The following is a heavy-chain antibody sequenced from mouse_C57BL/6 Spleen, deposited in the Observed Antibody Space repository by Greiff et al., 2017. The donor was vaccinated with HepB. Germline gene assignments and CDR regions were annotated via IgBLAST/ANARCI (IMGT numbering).Heavy chain of an antibody. CDR3: AREWDYYAMDY. V-gene: IGHV5-4*01. J-gene: IGHJ4*01. CDR1: GFTFSSYA. Sequence: DVKLVESGGGLVKPGGSLKLSCAASGFTFSSYAMSWVRQTPEKRLEWVATISDGGSYTYYPDNVKGRFTISRDNAKNNLYLQMSHLKSEDTAMYYCAREWDYYAMDYWGQGTSVTVSS. CDR2: ISDGGSYT.